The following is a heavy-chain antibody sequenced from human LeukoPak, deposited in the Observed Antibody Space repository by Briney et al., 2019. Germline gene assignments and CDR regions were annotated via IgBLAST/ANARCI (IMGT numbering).Heavy chain of an antibody. Sequence: PGGSLRLSCAASGLTFSSYWMSWVRQAPGKGLEWVSYISGTSSTIYYADSVQGRFTISRDNAKNSLYLQMNSLRAEDTAVYYCARVNIVVVPAATNAFDIWGQGTMVTVSS. D-gene: IGHD2-2*01. CDR3: ARVNIVVVPAATNAFDI. CDR1: GLTFSSYW. CDR2: ISGTSSTI. J-gene: IGHJ3*02. V-gene: IGHV3-48*01.